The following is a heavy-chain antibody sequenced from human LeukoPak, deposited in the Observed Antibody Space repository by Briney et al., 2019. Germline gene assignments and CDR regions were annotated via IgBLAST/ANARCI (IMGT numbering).Heavy chain of an antibody. CDR1: GFTFSSYA. D-gene: IGHD6-19*01. J-gene: IGHJ2*01. CDR2: ISSNGGST. V-gene: IGHV3-64*01. Sequence: GGSLRLSCAASGFTFSSYAMHWVRQAPGKGLEYVSAISSNGGSTYYANSVKGRFTISRDNSKNTLYLQMGSLRAEEMAVYYCARDPGAVAATLAPWYFDLWGRGTLVTVSS. CDR3: ARDPGAVAATLAPWYFDL.